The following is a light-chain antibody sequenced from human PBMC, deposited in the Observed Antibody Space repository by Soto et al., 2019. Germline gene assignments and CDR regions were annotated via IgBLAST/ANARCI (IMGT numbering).Light chain of an antibody. V-gene: IGKV1-9*01. CDR1: QAIFNY. Sequence: DIQLTQSPIFLSASVGDRVTISCRASQAIFNYLAWYRQKPGKAPNLLIFGASTLQSGVPSRFSGSGSGTEFTLTISSLQPEDFATYYCQQLNSHPRTFGQGNKLEIK. J-gene: IGKJ2*01. CDR3: QQLNSHPRT. CDR2: GAS.